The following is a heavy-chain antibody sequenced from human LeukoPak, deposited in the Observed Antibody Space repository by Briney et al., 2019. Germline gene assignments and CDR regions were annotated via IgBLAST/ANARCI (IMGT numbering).Heavy chain of an antibody. Sequence: GGSLRLSCAASGFTFVNYNMNWVRQAPGKGLEWVSSISNTNNYIYYADSVKGRLTISRDNAKNSLFLQMHSLRAEDTAVYYCSNSRASRWFDYWGQGTLVTVSS. CDR3: SNSRASRWFDY. CDR1: GFTFVNYN. D-gene: IGHD6-13*01. J-gene: IGHJ4*02. CDR2: ISNTNNYI. V-gene: IGHV3-21*01.